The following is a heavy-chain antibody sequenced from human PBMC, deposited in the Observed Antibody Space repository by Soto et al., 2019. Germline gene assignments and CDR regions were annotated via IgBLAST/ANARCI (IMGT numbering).Heavy chain of an antibody. J-gene: IGHJ6*02. Sequence: QVQLVQSGAEVKKPGASVKVSCKASGYTFTSYGISWVRQAPGQGLEWMGWISAYNGKTNYAQKLQGRVTMTTDTSTSTAYMELRRLRSDDTAVYYCARDRRVQGIYYYGMDVWGQGTTVTVSS. CDR1: GYTFTSYG. V-gene: IGHV1-18*01. CDR2: ISAYNGKT. CDR3: ARDRRVQGIYYYGMDV.